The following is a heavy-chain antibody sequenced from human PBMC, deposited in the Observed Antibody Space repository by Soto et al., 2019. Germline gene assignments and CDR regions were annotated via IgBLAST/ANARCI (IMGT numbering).Heavy chain of an antibody. CDR1: GGTFSSYA. V-gene: IGHV1-69*06. Sequence: QVQLVQSGAEVKKPGSSVKVSCKASGGTFSSYAISWVRQAPGQGLEWMGGIIPIFGTANYAQKFQGRVTITADKSTSTAYMELSSLRSGDTAVYYCARDGYYDSSGYYGGYFDYWGQGTLDTVSS. J-gene: IGHJ4*02. CDR2: IIPIFGTA. CDR3: ARDGYYDSSGYYGGYFDY. D-gene: IGHD3-22*01.